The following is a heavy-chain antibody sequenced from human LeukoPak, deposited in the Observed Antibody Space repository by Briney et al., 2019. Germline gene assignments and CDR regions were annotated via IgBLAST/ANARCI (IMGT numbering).Heavy chain of an antibody. CDR1: GFTFSSYA. J-gene: IGHJ6*02. D-gene: IGHD3-22*01. V-gene: IGHV3-30-3*01. CDR3: ARVGDSSGYYYQGPYYYGMDV. Sequence: GRSLRLSCAASGFTFSSYAMHWVRQAPGKGLEWVAVISYDGSNKYYADSVKGRFTISRDNAKNSLYLQMSSLRAEDTAVYYCARVGDSSGYYYQGPYYYGMDVWGQGTTVTVSS. CDR2: ISYDGSNK.